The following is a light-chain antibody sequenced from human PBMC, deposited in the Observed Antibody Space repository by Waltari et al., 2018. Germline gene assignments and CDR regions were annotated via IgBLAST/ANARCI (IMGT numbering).Light chain of an antibody. CDR3: QQYNNWPPWT. Sequence: EIVMTQSPATLSVSPGERATLSCRASQSVSSNLAWYQQKPGQAPRLLIYVASTMATGIPAMFSGSGSGTEFTFTISSLQSEDFAVEYCQQYNNWPPWTFGQGTKVEIK. J-gene: IGKJ1*01. V-gene: IGKV3-15*01. CDR1: QSVSSN. CDR2: VAS.